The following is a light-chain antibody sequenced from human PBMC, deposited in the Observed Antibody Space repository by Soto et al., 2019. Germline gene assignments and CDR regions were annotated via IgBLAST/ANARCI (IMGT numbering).Light chain of an antibody. V-gene: IGKV2D-29*01. Sequence: EIVMTQTPLSLSVTPGQSASISCRSSQTLLHSNGKSYLYWYLQKAGQAPQLLIYEVSKRFSGVPDRFSGSGAGTGFTPKISRVEAEDVGVYYCLQSLHFPLTFGGGTKVEIK. CDR2: EVS. J-gene: IGKJ4*01. CDR1: QTLLHSNGKSY. CDR3: LQSLHFPLT.